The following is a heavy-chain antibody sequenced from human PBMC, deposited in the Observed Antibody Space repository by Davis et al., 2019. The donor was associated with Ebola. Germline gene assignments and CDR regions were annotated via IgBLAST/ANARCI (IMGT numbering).Heavy chain of an antibody. CDR3: AIGSKYSGSYFDY. Sequence: PSETLSLTCNVSGDTISSYYWSWIRQPPGKGLEWIGYMYYSGSTNYNPSLKSRVTISVDTSKNQFSLKLSSVTAADTAVYYCAIGSKYSGSYFDYWGQGTLVTVSS. V-gene: IGHV4-59*01. J-gene: IGHJ4*02. D-gene: IGHD1-26*01. CDR2: MYYSGST. CDR1: GDTISSYY.